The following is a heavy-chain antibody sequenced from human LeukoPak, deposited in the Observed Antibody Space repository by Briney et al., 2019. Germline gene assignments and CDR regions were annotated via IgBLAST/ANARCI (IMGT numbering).Heavy chain of an antibody. CDR2: IYTSGST. V-gene: IGHV4-61*02. CDR3: ARDYSKFGWFDP. D-gene: IGHD4-11*01. Sequence: SQTLSLTCTVSGGSISSGSYYWSWIRQPARKGLEWIGRIYTSGSTNYNPSLKSRVTISVDTSKNQFSLKLSSVTAADTAVYYCARDYSKFGWFDPWGQGTLVTVSS. CDR1: GGSISSGSYY. J-gene: IGHJ5*02.